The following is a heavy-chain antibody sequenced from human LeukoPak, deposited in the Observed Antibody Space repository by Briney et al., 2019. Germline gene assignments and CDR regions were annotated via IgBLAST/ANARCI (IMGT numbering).Heavy chain of an antibody. V-gene: IGHV1-2*06. CDR3: ARGYCSGGGCYSVETWFDP. J-gene: IGHJ5*02. Sequence: GASGKVSCKASGYTFTGYGIFGGRQAPGQGRKGMGRINPNSGGTEYAQEFQGRVTMPRDTSISTSYMELTRLRSDDTAVYYCARGYCSGGGCYSVETWFDPWGQGTLVTVSS. D-gene: IGHD2-15*01. CDR2: INPNSGGT. CDR1: GYTFTGYG.